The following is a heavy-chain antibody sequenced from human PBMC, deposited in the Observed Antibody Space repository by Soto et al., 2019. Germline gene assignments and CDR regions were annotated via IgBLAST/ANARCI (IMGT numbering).Heavy chain of an antibody. Sequence: EVQLVESGGYLVQPGGSLRLSCEASGFTVSSNYMSWVRQAPGKGLEWISIMYSGGDTYYADSVKDRFTISRDNSKNTLYLQMDSLRAGDTAVYYCASRGSSGWYRGGFDYWGQGTLVTVSS. CDR2: MYSGGDT. V-gene: IGHV3-66*01. CDR1: GFTVSSNY. D-gene: IGHD6-19*01. J-gene: IGHJ4*02. CDR3: ASRGSSGWYRGGFDY.